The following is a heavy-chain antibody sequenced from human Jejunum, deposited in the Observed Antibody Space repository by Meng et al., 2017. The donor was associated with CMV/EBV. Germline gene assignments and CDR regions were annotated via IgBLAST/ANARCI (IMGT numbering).Heavy chain of an antibody. Sequence: QPQESGPGLVRPSQTLSPPCTASGASISSGDFCWSWIRQPPGKGLEYIGYIDNRGSTYYNPSLKSRVTMSMYTSKNQFSLKLTSVTAADTAVYYCARGYSSGWNYFHYWGQGTLVTVSS. V-gene: IGHV4-30-4*01. CDR3: ARGYSSGWNYFHY. D-gene: IGHD6-19*01. CDR2: IDNRGST. CDR1: GASISSGDFC. J-gene: IGHJ4*02.